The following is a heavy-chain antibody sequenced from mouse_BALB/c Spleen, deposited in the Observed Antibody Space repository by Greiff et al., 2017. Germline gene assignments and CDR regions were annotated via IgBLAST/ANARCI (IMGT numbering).Heavy chain of an antibody. V-gene: IGHV14-3*02. Sequence: EVMLVESGAELVKPGASVKLSCTASGFNIKDTYMHWVKQRPEQGLEWIGRIDPANGNTKYDPKFQGKATITADTSSNTAYLQLSSLTSEDTAVYYCARSYRYVDYWGQGTTLTVSS. CDR3: ARSYRYVDY. J-gene: IGHJ2*01. D-gene: IGHD2-14*01. CDR1: GFNIKDTY. CDR2: IDPANGNT.